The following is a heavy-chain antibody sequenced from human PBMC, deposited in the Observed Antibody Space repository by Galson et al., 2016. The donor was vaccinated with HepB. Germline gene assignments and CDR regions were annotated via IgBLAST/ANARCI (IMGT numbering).Heavy chain of an antibody. Sequence: SETLSLTCNVSGGSVSSGSFYWTRIRKPPGKGLEWLGYSYHSGSTRYSPSLEGRLTISLDTSKNHLSLKLTSVTAADTAVYYCARGHDYGPTNWFDPWGQGILVTVSS. CDR3: ARGHDYGPTNWFDP. V-gene: IGHV4-61*03. D-gene: IGHD4/OR15-4a*01. J-gene: IGHJ5*02. CDR2: SYHSGST. CDR1: GGSVSSGSFY.